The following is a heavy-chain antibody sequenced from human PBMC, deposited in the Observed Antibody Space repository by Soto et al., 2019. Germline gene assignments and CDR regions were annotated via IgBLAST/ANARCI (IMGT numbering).Heavy chain of an antibody. J-gene: IGHJ4*02. V-gene: IGHV1-2*02. CDR1: GYTFTGYY. CDR3: ARFGALSRYYFDY. D-gene: IGHD3-3*01. Sequence: QVQLVQSGAEVKKPGASVKVSCKASGYTFTGYYMHWVRQAPGQGRAWMGWINPNSGGTNYAQKSQGRVTRTRDTFISTAYRELSSLRSDDTAVYYCARFGALSRYYFDYWGQGTLVTVSS. CDR2: INPNSGGT.